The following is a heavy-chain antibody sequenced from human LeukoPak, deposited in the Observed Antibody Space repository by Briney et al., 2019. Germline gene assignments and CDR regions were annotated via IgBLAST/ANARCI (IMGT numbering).Heavy chain of an antibody. CDR2: IYSRRGST. D-gene: IGHD1-1*01. Sequence: SQTLSLTCTVSGASITSGDYYWTWIRQHPGKGLEWLGNIYSRRGSTYYTPSLKSRLTMSIEASKNQFSLRLTSVTAADTAVYHCARGGNRNDGGEPLDYWGQGILVTVSS. J-gene: IGHJ4*02. V-gene: IGHV4-31*03. CDR1: GASITSGDYY. CDR3: ARGGNRNDGGEPLDY.